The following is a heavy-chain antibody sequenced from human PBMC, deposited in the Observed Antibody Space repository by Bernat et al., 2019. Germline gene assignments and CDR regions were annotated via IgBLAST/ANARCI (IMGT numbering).Heavy chain of an antibody. CDR3: ARLQWYYYDSSGYDAFDI. CDR1: GGSISSSSYY. CDR2: FYYSGST. Sequence: QLQLQESGPGLVKPSETLSLTCTVSGGSISSSSYYWGWIRQPPGKGLEWIGSFYYSGSTYYNPSLKSRVTISVDTSKNQFSLKLSSVTAADTAVYYCARLQWYYYDSSGYDAFDIWGQGTMVTVSS. D-gene: IGHD3-22*01. V-gene: IGHV4-39*01. J-gene: IGHJ3*02.